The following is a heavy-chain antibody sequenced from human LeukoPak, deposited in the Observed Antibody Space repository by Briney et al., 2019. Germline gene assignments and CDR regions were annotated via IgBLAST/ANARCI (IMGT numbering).Heavy chain of an antibody. D-gene: IGHD6-19*01. J-gene: IGHJ4*02. CDR3: ATSSGWYRYDS. V-gene: IGHV4-4*02. CDR2: IFHTGST. Sequence: NPSETLSLTCTVSSASIIGPKWWNWVRLSPGKGMEWIGEIFHTGSTHYNPSLKSRVTISVDTSKNQFSLILTSVTDADTAVYYCATSSGWYRYDSWGQGTLVTVSS. CDR1: SASIIGPKW.